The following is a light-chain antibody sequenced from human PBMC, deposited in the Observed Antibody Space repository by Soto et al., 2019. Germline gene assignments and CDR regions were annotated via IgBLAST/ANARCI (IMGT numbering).Light chain of an antibody. V-gene: IGKV1-39*01. CDR1: QGISSY. J-gene: IGKJ2*01. Sequence: DIQMTQSPSSLSASVGDRVTITCRASQGISSYLNWYQQKPGKAPKLLIYAASSLQSGVPSRFSGSGSGTDFTLTISILQPEDFATYYCQQSYSTPRTFGQGTKLEI. CDR2: AAS. CDR3: QQSYSTPRT.